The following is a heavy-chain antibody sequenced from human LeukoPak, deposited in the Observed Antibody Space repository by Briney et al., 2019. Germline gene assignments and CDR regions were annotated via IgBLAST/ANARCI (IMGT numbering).Heavy chain of an antibody. CDR2: IYYSGST. CDR1: GGSISSYY. J-gene: IGHJ1*01. V-gene: IGHV4-59*01. D-gene: IGHD6-13*01. Sequence: PSETLSLTCTVSGGSISSYYWNWIRQPPGKGLEWIGYIYYSGSTNYNPSLKSRVTISVDTSKNQFSLKLSSVTAADTAVYYCARAAGSGQQLIFQHWGQGTLVTVSS. CDR3: ARAAGSGQQLIFQH.